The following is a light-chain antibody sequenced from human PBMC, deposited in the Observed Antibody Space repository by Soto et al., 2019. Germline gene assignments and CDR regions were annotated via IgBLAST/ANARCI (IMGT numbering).Light chain of an antibody. Sequence: QSVLTQPASVSGSPGQSITISCTGTSTDPATYDLVSWYQQHPGKAPQLIIYEVAKRPSGVSARFSGSQSGDTASLTISGLQAADEAYYYCGTWDDSLSAWVFGGGTKLTVL. V-gene: IGLV2-23*02. J-gene: IGLJ3*02. CDR1: STDPATYDL. CDR3: GTWDDSLSAWV. CDR2: EVA.